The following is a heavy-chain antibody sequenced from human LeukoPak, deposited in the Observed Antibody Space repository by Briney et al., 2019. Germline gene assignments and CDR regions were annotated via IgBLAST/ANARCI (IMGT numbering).Heavy chain of an antibody. CDR3: ARGRRDTAMIIYYYYYYMDV. CDR2: IYHSGST. J-gene: IGHJ6*03. Sequence: SETLSLTCAVSGGSISSSNWWSWVRQPPGKGLEWIGEIYHSGSTNYNPSLKSRVTISVDKSKNQFSLKLSSVTAADTAVYYCARGRRDTAMIIYYYYYYMDVWGKGTTVTISS. V-gene: IGHV4-4*02. CDR1: GGSISSSNW. D-gene: IGHD5-18*01.